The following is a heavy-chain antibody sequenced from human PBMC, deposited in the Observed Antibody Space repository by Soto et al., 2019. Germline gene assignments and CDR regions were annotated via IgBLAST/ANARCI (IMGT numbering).Heavy chain of an antibody. J-gene: IGHJ6*02. CDR1: GGTFSSYA. CDR3: ARWDMGYSGDDTPHLYGMYV. D-gene: IGHD5-12*01. Sequence: QVQLVQSGAEVKKPGSSVKVSCKASGGTFSSYAISWVRQAPGQGLERMGGIIPIFGTANYAQKFQGRVTITADESTSTAYMELSSLRSEDTAVYYCARWDMGYSGDDTPHLYGMYVWGQGTTVTVAS. V-gene: IGHV1-69*01. CDR2: IIPIFGTA.